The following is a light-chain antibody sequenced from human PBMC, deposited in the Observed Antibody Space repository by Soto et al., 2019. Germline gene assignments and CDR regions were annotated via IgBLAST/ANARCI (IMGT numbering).Light chain of an antibody. CDR2: LGY. J-gene: IGKJ1*01. CDR3: MQTLESRT. Sequence: DIVMTQSPLSLTVTPGEPASISCRSSRSLLKANGYTYFHWFLQKPGQSPQLLIYLGYNRAPGVPERCSGTGAGTDFTLKISRVEAEDVGVYYCMQTLESRTFGQGTKVEIK. V-gene: IGKV2-28*01. CDR1: RSLLKANGYTY.